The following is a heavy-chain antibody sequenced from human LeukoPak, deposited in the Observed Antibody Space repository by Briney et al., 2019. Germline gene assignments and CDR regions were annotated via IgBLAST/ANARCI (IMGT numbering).Heavy chain of an antibody. CDR1: GYTFTCYY. CDR3: ARESRKKYGSGSPGWFDP. D-gene: IGHD3-10*01. Sequence: GASVKVSCKASGYTFTCYYMHWVRQAPGQGLEWMGIINPSGGSTCYAQKFQGRVTMTRDTSTSTVYMELSSLRSEDTAVYYCARESRKKYGSGSPGWFDPWGQGTLVTVSS. J-gene: IGHJ5*02. CDR2: INPSGGST. V-gene: IGHV1-46*03.